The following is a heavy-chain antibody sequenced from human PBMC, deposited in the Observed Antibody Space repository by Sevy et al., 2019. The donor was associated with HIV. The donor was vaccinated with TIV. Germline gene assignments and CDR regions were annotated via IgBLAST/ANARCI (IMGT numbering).Heavy chain of an antibody. Sequence: GESLKISCAASGFTFSYYSMNWVRQAPGKGLEWVSSISSGSSYIFYVDSVKGRFTISSDKAKDSLFLQMNSLRAEDTAVYYCARNLDYYSSGPPDSWGRGTLVTVSS. CDR3: ARNLDYYSSGPPDS. CDR1: GFTFSYYS. V-gene: IGHV3-21*01. J-gene: IGHJ4*02. D-gene: IGHD3-10*01. CDR2: ISSGSSYI.